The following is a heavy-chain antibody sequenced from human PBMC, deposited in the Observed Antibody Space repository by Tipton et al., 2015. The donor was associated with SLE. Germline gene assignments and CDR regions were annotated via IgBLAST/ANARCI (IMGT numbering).Heavy chain of an antibody. V-gene: IGHV4-34*01. D-gene: IGHD6-19*01. J-gene: IGHJ4*02. Sequence: LRLSCAVYGGSFSGYYWSWIRQPPGKGLEWIGEINHSGSTNYNPSLKSRVTISVDTSKNQFSLKLNSVTAADTAVYYCARDLAVAFDYWGQGTLVTVSS. CDR1: GGSFSGYY. CDR2: INHSGST. CDR3: ARDLAVAFDY.